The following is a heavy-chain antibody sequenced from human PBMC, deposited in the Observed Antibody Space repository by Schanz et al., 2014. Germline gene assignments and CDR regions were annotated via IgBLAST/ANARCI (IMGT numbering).Heavy chain of an antibody. CDR1: GFTFSNFA. J-gene: IGHJ4*02. V-gene: IGHV3-30*04. CDR3: ARDGEGIYYYDSSGYSDY. D-gene: IGHD3-22*01. Sequence: VQLVESGGGLAQPGGSLRLSCAASGFTFSNFAIHWVRQAPGKGLEWVAVTSYDGNNKYYADSVKGRFTISRDNSKNKLYLQMNSLRAEDTAVYYCARDGEGIYYYDSSGYSDYWGQGTLVTVSS. CDR2: TSYDGNNK.